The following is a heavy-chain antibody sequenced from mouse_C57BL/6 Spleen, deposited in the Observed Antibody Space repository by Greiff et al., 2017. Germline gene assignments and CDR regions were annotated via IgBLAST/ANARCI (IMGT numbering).Heavy chain of an antibody. CDR1: GYTFTSYW. CDR3: ARGYGSSSYCDV. CDR2: IYPSDSET. J-gene: IGHJ1*03. Sequence: QVQLQQSGAELVRPGSSVKLSCKASGYTFTSYWMDWVKQRPGQGLEWIGNIYPSDSETHYNQKFKDKATLTVDKSSSTAYMQLSSLTSEDSAVYYYARGYGSSSYCDVWGTGTTVTVSS. V-gene: IGHV1-61*01. D-gene: IGHD1-1*01.